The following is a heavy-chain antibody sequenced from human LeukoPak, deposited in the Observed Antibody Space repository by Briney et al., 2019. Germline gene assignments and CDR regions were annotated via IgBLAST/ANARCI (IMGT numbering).Heavy chain of an antibody. CDR2: IYYSGST. J-gene: IGHJ2*01. D-gene: IGHD6-6*01. CDR3: ARERGSSSSFWYFDL. Sequence: SETLSLTCTVSGGSISSGGYYWSWIRQHPRKGLEWIGYIYYSGSTYYNPSLKSRVTISVDTSKNQFSLKLSSVTAADTAVYYCARERGSSSSFWYFDLWGRGTLVTVSS. CDR1: GGSISSGGYY. V-gene: IGHV4-31*03.